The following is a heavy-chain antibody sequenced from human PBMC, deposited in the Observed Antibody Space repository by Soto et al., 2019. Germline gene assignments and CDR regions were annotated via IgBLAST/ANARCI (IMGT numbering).Heavy chain of an antibody. CDR2: INHSGTT. CDR1: GGSVSGASYY. CDR3: AIGLDFYGSESPALKGY. D-gene: IGHD3-10*01. Sequence: SEPLSLTCTVSGGSVSGASYYWSWIRQPPGKGLEWIGNINHSGTTNYNPSLKTRATISVDTSKKQFSLKLSSVTSADTAVYYCAIGLDFYGSESPALKGYWGQGTLVTVSS. V-gene: IGHV4-61*01. J-gene: IGHJ4*02.